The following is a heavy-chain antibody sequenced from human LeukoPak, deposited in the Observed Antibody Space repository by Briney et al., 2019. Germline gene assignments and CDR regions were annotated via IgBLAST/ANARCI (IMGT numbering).Heavy chain of an antibody. D-gene: IGHD2-15*01. CDR2: IIPILGIA. CDR1: GGTFSSYA. J-gene: IGHJ6*02. V-gene: IGHV1-69*04. CDR3: ARRYCSGGSCHSPERYYYYGMDV. Sequence: ASVKVSCKASGGTFSSYAISWVRQAPGQGLEWMGRIIPILGIANYAQKFQGRVTITADKSTSTAYMELSSLRSEDTAVYYCARRYCSGGSCHSPERYYYYGMDVWGQGTTVTVSS.